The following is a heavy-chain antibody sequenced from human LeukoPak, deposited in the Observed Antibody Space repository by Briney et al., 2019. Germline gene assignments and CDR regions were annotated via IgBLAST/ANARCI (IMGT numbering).Heavy chain of an antibody. Sequence: SVKVSCKASGGTFGSYAISWVRQAPGQGLEWMGGIIPIFGTANYAQKFQGRVTITADESTSTAYMELSSLRSEDTAVYYCASAVDTAHSRTKYYFDYWGQGTLVTVSS. V-gene: IGHV1-69*01. J-gene: IGHJ4*02. CDR2: IIPIFGTA. CDR3: ASAVDTAHSRTKYYFDY. CDR1: GGTFGSYA. D-gene: IGHD5-18*01.